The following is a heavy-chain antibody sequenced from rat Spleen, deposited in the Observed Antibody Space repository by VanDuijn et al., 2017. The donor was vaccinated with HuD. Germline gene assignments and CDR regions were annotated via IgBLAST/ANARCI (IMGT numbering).Heavy chain of an antibody. V-gene: IGHV5S13*01. CDR3: ARDYSNYFPYWYFDF. D-gene: IGHD1-2*01. CDR1: GFTFSNYD. J-gene: IGHJ1*01. Sequence: EVQLVESGGGLVQPGRSLKLSCEASGFTFSNYDMAWVRQAPTQGLEWIASISTGGGNTYYRDSVKGRFTISRDNAKNTQYLQMDSLRSEDTATYYCARDYSNYFPYWYFDFWGPGTMVTVSS. CDR2: ISTGGGNT.